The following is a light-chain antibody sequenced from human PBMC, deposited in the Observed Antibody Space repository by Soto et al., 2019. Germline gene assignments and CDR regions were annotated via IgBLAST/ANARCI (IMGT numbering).Light chain of an antibody. CDR1: ESVSRY. CDR2: DAS. CDR3: QQRSDWPST. Sequence: EIGLTQSPATLSLSPGNRATLSCRASESVSRYLAWYQQKPGQAPRLLIYDASSRAAGIPARFSGSGSGTDFTLTITSLEPEDFAVYYCQQRSDWPSTFGGGTKVEIK. J-gene: IGKJ4*01. V-gene: IGKV3-11*01.